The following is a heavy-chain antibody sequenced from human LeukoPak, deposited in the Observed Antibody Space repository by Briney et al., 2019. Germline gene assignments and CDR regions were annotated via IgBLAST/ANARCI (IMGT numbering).Heavy chain of an antibody. CDR1: GGTFSNFG. J-gene: IGHJ4*02. CDR2: IIPFFAII. Sequence: SVKVSCKASGGTFSNFGFTWVRQAPGQGLEWMGGIIPFFAIINYAERFQGRVTISADESTTTAYMELSNLRSEDTAVYYCARVREYSYGFYYFDYWGQGTLVTVSS. V-gene: IGHV1-69*13. CDR3: ARVREYSYGFYYFDY. D-gene: IGHD5-18*01.